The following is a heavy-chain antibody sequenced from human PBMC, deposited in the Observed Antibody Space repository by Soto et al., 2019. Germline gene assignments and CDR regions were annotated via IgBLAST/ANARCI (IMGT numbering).Heavy chain of an antibody. J-gene: IGHJ5*02. CDR2: IIPVTDTP. V-gene: IGHV1-69*06. CDR3: ARGNKSPGHYGPGSQGWYGP. CDR1: GGTFSSHA. Sequence: QVQLVQSGPEVKKPGSSVKVSCKVSGGTFSSHAINWLRQAPGQGLEWMRVIIPVTDTPNNAEKSQGEVTITADKPTTTVFMELSSLTFDDTAVYFCARGNKSPGHYGPGSQGWYGPWGQGTLVTVSS. D-gene: IGHD3-10*01.